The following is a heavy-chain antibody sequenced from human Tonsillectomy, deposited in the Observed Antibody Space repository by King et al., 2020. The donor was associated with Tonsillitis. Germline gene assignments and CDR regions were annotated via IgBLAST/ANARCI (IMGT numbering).Heavy chain of an antibody. CDR1: GGSVSGYY. J-gene: IGHJ2*01. CDR2: INHSGST. V-gene: IGHV4-34*01. CDR3: ARVDIVVVPAALSYFDL. D-gene: IGHD2-2*01. Sequence: VKRQKWGAGLLKTSETLSLTCAVYGGSVSGYYWSWVRQPPGKGLEWIGEINHSGSTNYNPSLKSRVTISVDTSKNQFSLKLSSVTAADTAVYYCARVDIVVVPAALSYFDLWGRGTLVTVSS.